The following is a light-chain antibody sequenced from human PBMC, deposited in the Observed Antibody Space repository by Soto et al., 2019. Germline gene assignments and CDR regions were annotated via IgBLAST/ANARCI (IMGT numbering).Light chain of an antibody. Sequence: DVHMTQSPSTLSASVGDRVTITCRASQSISLWVAWYQQKPGRAPNLLIYKTSSLEPGVPSRFSGSGSGTEFPLTISSLQPDDFATYYCQHYNNYSWTFGQGTKVEVK. J-gene: IGKJ1*01. CDR1: QSISLW. V-gene: IGKV1-5*03. CDR3: QHYNNYSWT. CDR2: KTS.